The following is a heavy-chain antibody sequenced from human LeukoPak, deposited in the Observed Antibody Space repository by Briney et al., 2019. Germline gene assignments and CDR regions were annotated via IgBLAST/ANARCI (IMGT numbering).Heavy chain of an antibody. V-gene: IGHV4-31*03. J-gene: IGHJ5*02. CDR1: GGSISSGGYY. CDR2: IYYSGST. Sequence: SETLSLTCTVSGGSISSGGYYWSWIRQHPGKGLEWIGYIYYSGSTYYNPSLKSRVTISVDTSKNQFSLKLSSVTAADTAVYYCARDLGFSWGAGWFDPWGQGTLVTVSS. CDR3: ARDLGFSWGAGWFDP. D-gene: IGHD3-16*01.